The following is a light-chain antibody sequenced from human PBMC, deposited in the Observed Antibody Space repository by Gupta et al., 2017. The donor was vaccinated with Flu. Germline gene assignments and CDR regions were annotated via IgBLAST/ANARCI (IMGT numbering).Light chain of an antibody. CDR2: DVV. V-gene: IGLV2-11*01. J-gene: IGLJ1*01. CDR3: CSYASSYTYV. Sequence: QSPLIQPRPVSGPPGQSVTLSCTGTSSDVGGYDYVSWYKHDPGKAPKLIIYDVVKRPSGVPDRFSGSKSGNTASLTISGLQGEDEADYYCCSYASSYTYVFGLGTKVTVL. CDR1: SSDVGGYDY.